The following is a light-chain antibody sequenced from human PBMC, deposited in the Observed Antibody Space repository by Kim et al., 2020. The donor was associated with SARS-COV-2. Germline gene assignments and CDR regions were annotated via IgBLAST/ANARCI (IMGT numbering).Light chain of an antibody. V-gene: IGKV1-39*01. CDR2: AAS. CDR3: QQTYGTLVT. CDR1: KSISSY. J-gene: IGKJ1*01. Sequence: ACVGDRVTLPCRASKSISSYLNWYQQKPGKAPKLLIFAASSLQSGVPSRFSGSGSGTDFTLTISSLQPEDFATYYCQQTYGTLVTFGQGTRVDIK.